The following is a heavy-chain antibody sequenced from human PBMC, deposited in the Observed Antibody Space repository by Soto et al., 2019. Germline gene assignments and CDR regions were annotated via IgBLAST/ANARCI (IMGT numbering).Heavy chain of an antibody. V-gene: IGHV4-30-4*01. J-gene: IGHJ4*02. CDR3: ARTRLGGYFDY. CDR2: TYHSGGT. CDR1: GDSLSSGNYF. D-gene: IGHD7-27*01. Sequence: QVRLQESGPGLVKPSQTLSLTCTVSGDSLSSGNYFWSGIRQSPGKGLEWIEYTYHSGGTNYNPSLKSRVTLSIDTSKNQFSLRLMSVTAADTAVYYCARTRLGGYFDYWGQGTLATVSS.